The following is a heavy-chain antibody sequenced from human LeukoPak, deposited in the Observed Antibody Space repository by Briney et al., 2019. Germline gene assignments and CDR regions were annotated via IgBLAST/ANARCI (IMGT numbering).Heavy chain of an antibody. CDR2: LSNDGNKE. V-gene: IGHV3-30*18. CDR1: GFTFSTYT. CDR3: AKDGGGYGDYGPTDAFDI. J-gene: IGHJ3*02. Sequence: PGGSLRLSCAASGFTFSTYTMHWVRQAPGKGLEWVALLSNDGNKEHYADSVKGRLTVSRDNSKRTVYLQMHSLRAEDTAVYYCAKDGGGYGDYGPTDAFDIWGQGTMVTVSS. D-gene: IGHD4-17*01.